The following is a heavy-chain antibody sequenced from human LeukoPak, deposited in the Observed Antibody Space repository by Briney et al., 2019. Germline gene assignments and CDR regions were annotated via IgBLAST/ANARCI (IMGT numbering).Heavy chain of an antibody. J-gene: IGHJ4*02. D-gene: IGHD3-22*01. Sequence: GGSLRLSCVASGSTFSDYTMNWVRQAPGKGLEWVSSIKHSDNYRYYADSVAGRFTISTDDAQSSLYLQMNSLRAEDTALYYCTTLGYHLDSWGQGTLVTVSS. CDR2: IKHSDNYR. CDR1: GSTFSDYT. V-gene: IGHV3-21*01. CDR3: TTLGYHLDS.